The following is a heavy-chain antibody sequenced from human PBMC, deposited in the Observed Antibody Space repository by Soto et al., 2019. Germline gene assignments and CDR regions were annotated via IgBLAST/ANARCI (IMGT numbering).Heavy chain of an antibody. CDR1: GFTFSSYS. D-gene: IGHD3-22*01. CDR3: ASPAPALPHDYDSSGYTEDY. J-gene: IGHJ4*02. V-gene: IGHV3-21*01. CDR2: ISSSSSYT. Sequence: EVQLVESGGGLVKPGGSLRLSCAASGFTFSSYSMNWVRQAPGKGLEWVSSISSSSSYTYYADSVKGRFTISRDNAKNSLYLQMNSLRAEDTAVYYCASPAPALPHDYDSSGYTEDYWGQGTLVTVSS.